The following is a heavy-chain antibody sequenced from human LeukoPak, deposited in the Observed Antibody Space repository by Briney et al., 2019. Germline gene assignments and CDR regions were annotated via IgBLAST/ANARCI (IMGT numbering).Heavy chain of an antibody. J-gene: IGHJ6*03. D-gene: IGHD6-13*01. CDR3: ARDGGSSWYYYYCYMDV. CDR1: GYTFTSYG. CDR2: ISAYNGNT. V-gene: IGHV1-18*01. Sequence: ASVKVSCKASGYTFTSYGISWVRQAPGQGLEWMGWISAYNGNTNYAQKLQGRVTMTTDTSTSTAYMELRSLRSDDTAVYYCARDGGSSWYYYYCYMDVWGKGTTVTISS.